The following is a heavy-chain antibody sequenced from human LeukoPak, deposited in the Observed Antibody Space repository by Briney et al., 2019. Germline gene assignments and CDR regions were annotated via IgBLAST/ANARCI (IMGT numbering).Heavy chain of an antibody. Sequence: ASVKVSCKTSGYAFNGYYIHWVRQVPGQGLEWMGWINPNSGATKYAQKFQGRVTVTRHTSVSTAFMELSRLTSDDTAVYYCARVSQTYGYDRFYDSWGQGSLVTVSS. CDR3: ARVSQTYGYDRFYDS. CDR1: GYAFNGYY. V-gene: IGHV1-2*02. J-gene: IGHJ4*02. D-gene: IGHD5-12*01. CDR2: INPNSGAT.